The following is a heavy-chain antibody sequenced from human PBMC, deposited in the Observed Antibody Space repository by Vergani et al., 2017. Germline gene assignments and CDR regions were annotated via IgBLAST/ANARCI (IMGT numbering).Heavy chain of an antibody. CDR3: ARHFDGSGXIGGYKYYYYAMDV. J-gene: IGHJ6*02. CDR2: IYPGDSDT. Sequence: EVQLVQSGAEVKKPGESVKISCTGSGYRFTNYCIGWVRQMPGKGLEWMGIIYPGDSDTRYSPSFQGQVTISVDKSISTAYLQWSSLKASDTAMYYCARHFDGSGXIGGYKYYYYAMDVWGQGTTVTVSS. V-gene: IGHV5-51*01. CDR1: GYRFTNYC. D-gene: IGHD3-10*01.